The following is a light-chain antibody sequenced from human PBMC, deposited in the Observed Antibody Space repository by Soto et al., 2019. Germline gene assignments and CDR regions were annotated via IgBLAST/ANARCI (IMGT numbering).Light chain of an antibody. CDR3: QHYGTSRT. J-gene: IGKJ1*01. V-gene: IGKV3-20*01. Sequence: EVVLTQSPGTLSLSPGERATLSCRATQSVASGYFAWYQQKPGQAPRLLIYGASTRATGIPDRFSGSGSGTDFTLTISRLEPEDSAVYFSQHYGTSRTFGQGTKVEIK. CDR1: QSVASGY. CDR2: GAS.